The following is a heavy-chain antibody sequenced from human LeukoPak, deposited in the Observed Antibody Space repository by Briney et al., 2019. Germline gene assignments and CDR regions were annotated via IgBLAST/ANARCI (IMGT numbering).Heavy chain of an antibody. V-gene: IGHV3-11*01. CDR2: INVNGGAM. D-gene: IGHD6-13*01. J-gene: IGHJ4*02. CDR1: GFSFKDYY. Sequence: GGSLRLSCAASGFSFKDYYYSWIRQAPGKGLEWASFINVNGGAMYYADFVKGRFTISRQNAQNSVYLEMNSLRDEDTAVYYCARGPRILAAGSYFFDYWGQGSLVTVSP. CDR3: ARGPRILAAGSYFFDY.